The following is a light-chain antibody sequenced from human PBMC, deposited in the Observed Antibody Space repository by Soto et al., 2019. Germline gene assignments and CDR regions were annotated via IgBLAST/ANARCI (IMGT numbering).Light chain of an antibody. J-gene: IGKJ2*01. V-gene: IGKV3-20*01. Sequence: EIVLTQSPGTLSFSPGERATLSCRASQSVSSSYLAWYQQKPGQAPRLLIYGASSRATGIPDRFSGSGSGTDFTLTIRRLEPEDFAVYYCHQYGSSPYTFGQGTKLEIK. CDR3: HQYGSSPYT. CDR1: QSVSSSY. CDR2: GAS.